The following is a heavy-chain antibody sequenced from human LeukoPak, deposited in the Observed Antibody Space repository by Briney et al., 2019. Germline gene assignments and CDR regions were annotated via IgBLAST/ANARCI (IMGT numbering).Heavy chain of an antibody. CDR3: ARSVQRYCSGGSCYSNFSPRDY. J-gene: IGHJ4*02. D-gene: IGHD2-15*01. CDR2: INPNSGGT. V-gene: IGHV1-2*06. CDR1: GDTFTGYH. Sequence: ASVKVSCKASGDTFTGYHMHWVRQAPGQGLEWMGRINPNSGGTNYEQKFQGRVTMTRDTSISTAYMELSRLRSDDTAVYYCARSVQRYCSGGSCYSNFSPRDYWGQGTLVTVSS.